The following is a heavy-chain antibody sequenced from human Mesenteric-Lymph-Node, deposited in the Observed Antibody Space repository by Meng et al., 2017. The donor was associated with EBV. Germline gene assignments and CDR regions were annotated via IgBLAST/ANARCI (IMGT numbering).Heavy chain of an antibody. D-gene: IGHD1-26*01. CDR1: GFVSSSCT. Sequence: EVQMVGSGGGLVKPGGSLRCSCVASGFVSSSCTMNWVRQAPGKGLEWVSSISRSSDYIYYADSMKGRFTISRDNAKNSLSLQMNSLRADDTAVYYCARDSDRGGSSPFDLWGQGTLVTVSS. CDR3: ARDSDRGGSSPFDL. J-gene: IGHJ4*02. CDR2: ISRSSDYI. V-gene: IGHV3-21*02.